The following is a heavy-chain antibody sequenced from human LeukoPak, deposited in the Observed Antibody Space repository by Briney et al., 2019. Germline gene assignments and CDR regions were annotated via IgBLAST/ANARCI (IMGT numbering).Heavy chain of an antibody. CDR1: GFTFSSYG. CDR3: AKDAPLRMISYGYFDY. D-gene: IGHD3-16*01. V-gene: IGHV3-30*18. CDR2: ISYDGSNK. Sequence: GRSLRLSCAASGFTFSSYGMHWVRQAPGKGLEWVAVISYDGSNKYYADSVKGRFTISRDNSKNTLYLQMNSLRAEDTAVYYCAKDAPLRMISYGYFDYWGQGTLVTVSS. J-gene: IGHJ4*02.